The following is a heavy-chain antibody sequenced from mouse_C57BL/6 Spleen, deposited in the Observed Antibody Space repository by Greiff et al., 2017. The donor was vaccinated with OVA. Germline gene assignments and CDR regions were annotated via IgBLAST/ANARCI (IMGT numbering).Heavy chain of an antibody. D-gene: IGHD1-1*01. J-gene: IGHJ4*01. V-gene: IGHV1-64*01. CDR2: IHPNSGST. CDR1: GYTFTSYW. CDR3: ARGITTVVATRAMDY. Sequence: QVQLQQPGAELVKPGASVKLSCKASGYTFTSYWMHWVKQRPGQGLEWIGLIHPNSGSTNYNEKFKSKATLTVDKSSSTAYMQLSSLTSEDSAVYYCARGITTVVATRAMDYWGQGTSVTVSS.